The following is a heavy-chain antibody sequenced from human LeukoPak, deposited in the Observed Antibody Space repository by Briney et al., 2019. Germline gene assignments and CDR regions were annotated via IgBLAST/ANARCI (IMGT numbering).Heavy chain of an antibody. Sequence: SVKVSCKASGGTFSGHTFSWVRPAPGQGLEWMGRIIPILEIANYAQKFQGRVTITADKSTSTAYMDLSSLTSEDRAVYYCARGGQLSTGAYFDYWGQGTLVTIAS. D-gene: IGHD6-6*01. CDR1: GGTFSGHT. J-gene: IGHJ4*02. CDR2: IIPILEIA. CDR3: ARGGQLSTGAYFDY. V-gene: IGHV1-69*02.